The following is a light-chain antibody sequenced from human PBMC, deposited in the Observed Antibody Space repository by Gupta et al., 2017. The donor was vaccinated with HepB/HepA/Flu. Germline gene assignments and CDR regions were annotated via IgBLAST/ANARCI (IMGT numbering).Light chain of an antibody. Sequence: QSALTQPRSVSGSPGQSVTISCTGTSSDVGGYNYVSWYQQHQGKAPKRMMNDVSKRPSGVPDRFSGSKSGNTASPTISGLQAEDDADDYCCSYAGSYTYVFGTGTKVTVL. CDR3: CSYAGSYTYV. CDR1: SSDVGGYNY. CDR2: DVS. V-gene: IGLV2-11*01. J-gene: IGLJ1*01.